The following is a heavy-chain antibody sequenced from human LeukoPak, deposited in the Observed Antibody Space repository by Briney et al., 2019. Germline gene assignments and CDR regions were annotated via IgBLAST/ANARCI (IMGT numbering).Heavy chain of an antibody. D-gene: IGHD2-2*01. CDR1: GFTFGSYW. CDR3: ARDRDCSSTSCYFDY. J-gene: IGHJ4*02. V-gene: IGHV3-7*04. CDR2: IKQDGSEK. Sequence: PGGSLRLSCAASGFTFGSYWMSWVRQAPGKGLEWVANIKQDGSEKYYVDSVKGRFTISRDNAKNSLYLQMNSLRAEDTAVYYCARDRDCSSTSCYFDYWGQGTLVTVSS.